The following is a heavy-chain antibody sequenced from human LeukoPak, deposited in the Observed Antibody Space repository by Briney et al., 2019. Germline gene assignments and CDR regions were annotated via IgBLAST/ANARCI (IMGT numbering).Heavy chain of an antibody. J-gene: IGHJ4*02. CDR3: GRAHSKMTTVTESDY. D-gene: IGHD4-17*01. V-gene: IGHV3-30-3*01. CDR1: EFTFSGYA. CDR2: ISHDGNNK. Sequence: GGSLRLSCAASEFTFSGYAMHWVRQAPGKGLDWVAVISHDGNNKYYADSVKGRFTISRDHSRNTLYLQMNSLRAEDTAVYYCGRAHSKMTTVTESDYWGQGTLVTVSS.